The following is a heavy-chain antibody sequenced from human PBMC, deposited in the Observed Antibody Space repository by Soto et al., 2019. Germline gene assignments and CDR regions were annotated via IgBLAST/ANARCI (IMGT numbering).Heavy chain of an antibody. V-gene: IGHV1-8*01. CDR3: AVRGDFWSGYYYYYGMDV. J-gene: IGHJ6*02. Sequence: QVQLVQSGAEVKKPGASVKVSCKASGYTFTSYDINWVRQATGQGLEWMGWMNPNSGNTGYAQKFQGRVTMTRNTSISTTYMELSSLRSEDTAVYYCAVRGDFWSGYYYYYGMDVWGQGTTVTVSS. CDR1: GYTFTSYD. D-gene: IGHD3-3*01. CDR2: MNPNSGNT.